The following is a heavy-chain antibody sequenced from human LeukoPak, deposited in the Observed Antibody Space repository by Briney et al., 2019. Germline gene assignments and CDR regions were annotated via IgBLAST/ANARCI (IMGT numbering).Heavy chain of an antibody. J-gene: IGHJ6*03. CDR1: GYTFTSYA. Sequence: ASVKVSCKASGYTFTSYAMNWVRQAPGQGLEWMGWINTNTGNPTYAQGFTGRFVFSLDTSVSTAYLQISSLKAEDTAVYYCARDDSIAVAGVYYYYYMDVWGKGTTVTVSS. V-gene: IGHV7-4-1*02. D-gene: IGHD6-19*01. CDR3: ARDDSIAVAGVYYYYYMDV. CDR2: INTNTGNP.